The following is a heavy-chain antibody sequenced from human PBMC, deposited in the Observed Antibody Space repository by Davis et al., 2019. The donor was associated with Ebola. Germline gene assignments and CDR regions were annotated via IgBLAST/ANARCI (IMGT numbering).Heavy chain of an antibody. CDR1: AFTFSSYA. Sequence: PGGSLRLSCAASAFTFSSYAMHWIRQAPGKGLEWVAVISYDGDNENYADSVKGRFTISRDNSKNTLHLQMNSLRVEDTAIYYCVKDTSSVWFDVWGQGTTVTVSS. D-gene: IGHD6-19*01. J-gene: IGHJ3*01. CDR3: VKDTSSVWFDV. CDR2: ISYDGDNE. V-gene: IGHV3-30-3*01.